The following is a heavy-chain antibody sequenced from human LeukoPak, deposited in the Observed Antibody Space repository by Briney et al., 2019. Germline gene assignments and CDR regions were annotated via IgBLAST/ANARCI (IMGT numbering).Heavy chain of an antibody. CDR1: GFTFSTSW. V-gene: IGHV3-7*01. CDR3: ARVIAARPGDYFDY. CDR2: IKEDGSEK. D-gene: IGHD6-6*01. J-gene: IGHJ4*02. Sequence: GGSLRLSCAASGFTFSTSWMSGVRQAPGKGLEWVSNIKEDGSEKYYVDSVKGRFIISKDNAKNSVYLQMNSLRVEDTAVYYCARVIAARPGDYFDYWGQGSLVIVSS.